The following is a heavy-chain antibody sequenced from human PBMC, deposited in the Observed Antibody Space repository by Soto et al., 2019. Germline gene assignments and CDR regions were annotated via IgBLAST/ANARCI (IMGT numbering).Heavy chain of an antibody. CDR3: ARSDYYGSGSALPNHYYCYYGMDV. CDR2: IIPIFGTA. CDR1: GGTFSSYA. Sequence: QVQLVQSGAEVKKPGSSVKVSCKASGGTFSSYAISWVRQAPGQGLEWMGGIIPIFGTANYAQKFQGRVTITADESTSTAYMELSSLRSEDTAVYYCARSDYYGSGSALPNHYYCYYGMDVWGQGTTVTVSS. J-gene: IGHJ6*02. D-gene: IGHD3-10*01. V-gene: IGHV1-69*01.